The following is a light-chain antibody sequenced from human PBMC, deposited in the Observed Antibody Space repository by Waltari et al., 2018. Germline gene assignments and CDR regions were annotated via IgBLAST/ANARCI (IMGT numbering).Light chain of an antibody. V-gene: IGLV2-14*01. CDR3: SSYIANSPVV. J-gene: IGLJ2*01. CDR2: EVT. Sequence: QSALTQPASVSGSPGQSITISCTGTSSDVGGYNYVSWYQHHPGKAPKLIIYEVTNRPSGLSGRFSGSKSGTTASLTISGLQAEDEADYYCSSYIANSPVVFGGGTKLTVI. CDR1: SSDVGGYNY.